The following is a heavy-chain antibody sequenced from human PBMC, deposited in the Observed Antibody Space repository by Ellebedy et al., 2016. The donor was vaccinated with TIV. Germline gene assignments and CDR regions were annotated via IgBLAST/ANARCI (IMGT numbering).Heavy chain of an antibody. CDR1: GESFSHYY. V-gene: IGHV4-34*01. CDR2: INHRGST. D-gene: IGHD2-8*02. J-gene: IGHJ3*02. CDR3: ASGLGVRRMNAFDI. Sequence: MPSETLSLTCAVYGESFSHYYWSWIRQPPGKGLEWIGEINHRGSTKYNPSLKSRVTISVDTSKNQRSLKVSSVTAADTAMYYCASGLGVRRMNAFDIWGQGTMVTVSS.